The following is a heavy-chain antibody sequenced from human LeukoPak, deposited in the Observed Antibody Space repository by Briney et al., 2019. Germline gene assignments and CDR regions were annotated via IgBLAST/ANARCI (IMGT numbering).Heavy chain of an antibody. V-gene: IGHV1-69*02. Sequence: GASVRVSCKASGGTFSSYTISWVRQAPGQRLEWMGRIIPILGIANYAQKFQGRVTITADKSTSTAYMELSSLRSEDTAVYYCARTPISSIAALFDYWGQGTLVTVSS. D-gene: IGHD6-6*01. J-gene: IGHJ4*02. CDR1: GGTFSSYT. CDR2: IIPILGIA. CDR3: ARTPISSIAALFDY.